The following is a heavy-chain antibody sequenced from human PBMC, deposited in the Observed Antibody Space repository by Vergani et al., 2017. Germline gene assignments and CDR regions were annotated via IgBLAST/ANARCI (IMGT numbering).Heavy chain of an antibody. V-gene: IGHV3-30*02. J-gene: IGHJ4*02. CDR3: AKDGTRVATIPPDY. CDR2: IRYDGSNK. Sequence: QVQLVESGGGVVQPGGSLRLSCAASGFTFSSYGMHWVRQAPGKGLEWVAFIRYDGSNKYYADSVKGRFTISRDNSKNTLYLQMNSRRAEDTAVYYCAKDGTRVATIPPDYWGQGTLVTVSS. CDR1: GFTFSSYG. D-gene: IGHD5-12*01.